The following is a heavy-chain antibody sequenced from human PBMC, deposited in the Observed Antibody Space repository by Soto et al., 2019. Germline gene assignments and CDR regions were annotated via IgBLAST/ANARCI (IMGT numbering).Heavy chain of an antibody. Sequence: SETLSLTCTVSGDSICSGDHYWSWIRQPPGKGLEWIGYIYYGGSSYYNPSLKSRVTISADTSKNQFSLKLTSVTAADTAVYFCARVGIPLRGYYFDYWGQGTLVTVSS. CDR3: ARVGIPLRGYYFDY. D-gene: IGHD3-16*01. CDR2: IYYGGSS. J-gene: IGHJ4*02. CDR1: GDSICSGDHY. V-gene: IGHV4-30-4*01.